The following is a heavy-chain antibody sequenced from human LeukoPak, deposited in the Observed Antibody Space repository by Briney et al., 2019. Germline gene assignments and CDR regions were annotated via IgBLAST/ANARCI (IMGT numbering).Heavy chain of an antibody. D-gene: IGHD5-12*01. V-gene: IGHV4-4*07. CDR1: GGSISSYY. J-gene: IGHJ4*02. CDR2: ICTSGST. CDR3: AREVDIVATTKGFDY. Sequence: SETLSLTCTVSGGSISSYYWSWIRQPAGKGLEWIGRICTSGSTNYNPSLKSRVTMSVDTSKNQFSLKLSSVTAADTAVYYCAREVDIVATTKGFDYWGQGTLVTVSS.